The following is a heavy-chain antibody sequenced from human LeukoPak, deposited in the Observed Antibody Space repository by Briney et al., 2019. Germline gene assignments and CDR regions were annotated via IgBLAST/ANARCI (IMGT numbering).Heavy chain of an antibody. J-gene: IGHJ4*02. D-gene: IGHD6-13*01. CDR1: GFAFSIYG. V-gene: IGHV3-64D*09. CDR3: VKGWVYQQPTDY. Sequence: PGGSLSLSRSASGFAFSIYGMHWVRQAPGKGLEFVSAISSNGGSTYSADSVKGRFTISRDNPKTTPYLQMSSLRAEDTAVYYCVKGWVYQQPTDYWGQGTLVTVSS. CDR2: ISSNGGST.